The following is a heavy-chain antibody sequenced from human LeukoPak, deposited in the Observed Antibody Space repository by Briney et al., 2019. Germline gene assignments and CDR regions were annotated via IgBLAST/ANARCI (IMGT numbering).Heavy chain of an antibody. CDR3: ARHWIGTNKTYSYWFDP. D-gene: IGHD3-3*01. CDR2: IYTRGST. J-gene: IGHJ5*02. V-gene: IGHV4-4*09. Sequence: SETLSLTCTVSGDSINSHYWSWIRQPPGKGLEWIGFIYTRGSTNYNPSLKSRVTMSGDTSKNQVSLTLNSVTAADTAVYYCARHWIGTNKTYSYWFDPWGQGTLVTVSS. CDR1: GDSINSHY.